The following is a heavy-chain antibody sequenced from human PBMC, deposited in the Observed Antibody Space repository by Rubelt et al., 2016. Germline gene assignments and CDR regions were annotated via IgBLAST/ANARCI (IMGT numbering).Heavy chain of an antibody. Sequence: QVQLQQWGAGLLKPSETLSLTCAVYGGSFSGNYWSWIRQPPGKGLEWIGEINHSGDTNYSPYLKSRVTISVDTSKNQFSLKLGSVTAAETAVYYCARVAYSRGWDKYFQYWGRGTLVTVSS. J-gene: IGHJ1*01. CDR3: ARVAYSRGWDKYFQY. CDR2: INHSGDT. D-gene: IGHD6-19*01. V-gene: IGHV4-34*01. CDR1: GGSFSGNY.